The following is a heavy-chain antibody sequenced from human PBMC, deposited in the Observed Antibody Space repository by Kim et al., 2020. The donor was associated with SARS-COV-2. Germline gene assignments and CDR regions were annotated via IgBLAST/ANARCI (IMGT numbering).Heavy chain of an antibody. CDR1: GFTFSDYY. CDR3: ARAGYSYGSNWFDP. V-gene: IGHV3-11*03. J-gene: IGHJ5*02. Sequence: GGSLRLSCAASGFTFSDYYMSWIRQAPGKGLEWVSYISSSSSYTNYADSVKGRFTISRDNAKNSLYLQMNSLRAEDTAVYYCARAGYSYGSNWFDPWGQGTLVTVSS. CDR2: ISSSSSYT. D-gene: IGHD5-18*01.